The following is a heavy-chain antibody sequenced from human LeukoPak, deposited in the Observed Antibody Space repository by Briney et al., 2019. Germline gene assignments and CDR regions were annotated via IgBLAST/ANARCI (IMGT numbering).Heavy chain of an antibody. CDR2: INHSGST. CDR3: AGGVEYCSGGSCYGSHSFSRRHYFDY. Sequence: SATLSLTCAAHGGSFSGYYWSWIRQPPGKGLEWIAEINHSGSTNYNPSLESRVTISVDTSKNPCYLKRSSVNAADTAVYYCAGGVEYCSGGSCYGSHSFSRRHYFDYWGQGTLVTVSS. CDR1: GGSFSGYY. D-gene: IGHD2-15*01. V-gene: IGHV4-34*01. J-gene: IGHJ4*02.